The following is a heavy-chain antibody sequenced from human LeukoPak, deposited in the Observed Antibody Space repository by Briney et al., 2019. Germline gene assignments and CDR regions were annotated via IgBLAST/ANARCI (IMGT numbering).Heavy chain of an antibody. CDR2: IIPIFGTA. V-gene: IGHV1-69*06. CDR1: GGTFSSYA. J-gene: IGHJ6*03. D-gene: IGHD3-10*01. Sequence: GASVKVSCKASGGTFSSYAISWVRQAPGQGLEWMGGIIPIFGTANYAQKFQGRVTITADKSTSTAYMELSSLRSEDTAVYYCARSPTMVRGVLDYYYYYMDVWGKGTTVTISS. CDR3: ARSPTMVRGVLDYYYYYMDV.